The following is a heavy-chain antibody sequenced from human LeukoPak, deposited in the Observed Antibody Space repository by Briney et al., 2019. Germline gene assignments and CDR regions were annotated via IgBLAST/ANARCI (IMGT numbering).Heavy chain of an antibody. V-gene: IGHV3-11*01. Sequence: GGSLRLSCAASGFTFSGYYIDWVRQAPGKGLEWVSYIGSSGGPIYYADSVKGRFTISRDNAKNSLYLQMNSLRAEDTAVYYCARDRPSSGGNYFDLWGRGTLVTVSS. D-gene: IGHD2-15*01. CDR3: ARDRPSSGGNYFDL. CDR1: GFTFSGYY. J-gene: IGHJ2*01. CDR2: IGSSGGPI.